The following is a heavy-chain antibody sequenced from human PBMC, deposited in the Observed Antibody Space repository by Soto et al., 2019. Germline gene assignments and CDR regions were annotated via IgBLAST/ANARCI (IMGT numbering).Heavy chain of an antibody. D-gene: IGHD5-12*01. CDR1: GFTFSSYG. V-gene: IGHV3-33*01. J-gene: IGHJ4*02. Sequence: GGSLRLSCAASGFTFSSYGMHWVRQAPCKGLEWVAVIWYDGSNKYYADSVKGRFTISRDNSKNTLYLQMNSLRAEDTAVYYCARGPLPRRGYSGWVFDCWGQGTLVTVSS. CDR2: IWYDGSNK. CDR3: ARGPLPRRGYSGWVFDC.